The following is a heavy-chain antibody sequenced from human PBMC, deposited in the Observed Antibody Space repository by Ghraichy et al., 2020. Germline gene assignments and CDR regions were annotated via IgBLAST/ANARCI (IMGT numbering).Heavy chain of an antibody. CDR3: AKEGGRLGEGAFDV. V-gene: IGHV3-23*01. D-gene: IGHD3-10*01. CDR1: EFTFDGYP. Sequence: GESLRLSCAASEFTFDGYPMTWVRQAPGKGLEWVSTFGADGRTTFYADSVKGRFTISRDESKSTMYLQMNSLRAEDTAVYYCAKEGGRLGEGAFDVWGQGTMVTVSS. CDR2: FGADGRTT. J-gene: IGHJ3*01.